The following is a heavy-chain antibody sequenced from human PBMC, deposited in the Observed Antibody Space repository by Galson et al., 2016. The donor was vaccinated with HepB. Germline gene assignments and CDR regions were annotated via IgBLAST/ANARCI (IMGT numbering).Heavy chain of an antibody. V-gene: IGHV3-23*01. Sequence: SLRLSCAASGFTFSSYAMTWVRQAPGKGLEWVSGISASGAGTYYADSVKGRFTISRDNSKNTLHLQMNTLGAEDTAVYYCASPSGRFSVHTFDLWGQGTMVTVSS. CDR2: ISASGAGT. CDR3: ASPSGRFSVHTFDL. J-gene: IGHJ3*01. CDR1: GFTFSSYA. D-gene: IGHD1-26*01.